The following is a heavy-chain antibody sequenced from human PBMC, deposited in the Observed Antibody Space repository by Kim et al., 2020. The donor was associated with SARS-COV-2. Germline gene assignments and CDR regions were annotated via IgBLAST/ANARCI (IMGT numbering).Heavy chain of an antibody. V-gene: IGHV4-4*09. CDR3: ARSAPDYKLGIVDF. CDR2: IYNNGGA. CDR1: SGSFSSYN. D-gene: IGHD7-27*01. Sequence: SETLSLTCTVSSGSFSSYNWNWIRQSPGKGLEWIGYIYNNGGANYNPSLKSRVTMSVDTSKNQFSLNLKSVTAADTAVYYCARSAPDYKLGIVDFWGQGT. J-gene: IGHJ4*02.